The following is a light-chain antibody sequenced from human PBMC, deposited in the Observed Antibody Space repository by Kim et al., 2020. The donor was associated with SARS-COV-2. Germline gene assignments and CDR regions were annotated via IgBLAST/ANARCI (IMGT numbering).Light chain of an antibody. CDR3: LLSYSDSRV. CDR2: DTG. V-gene: IGLV7-46*01. J-gene: IGLJ2*01. CDR1: SGPVTSDHF. Sequence: PGKEDTLTCDSSSGPVTSDHFPYWFQQKPGQAHRTLIYDTGNRHSWTPARFSGSLLGGKAALTLSAAQPEDEADYYCLLSYSDSRVFGGGTQLTVL.